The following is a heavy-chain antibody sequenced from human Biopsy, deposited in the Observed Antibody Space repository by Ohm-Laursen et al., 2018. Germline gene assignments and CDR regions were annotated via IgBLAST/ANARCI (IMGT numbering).Heavy chain of an antibody. CDR2: IIPILRTT. D-gene: IGHD2-2*01. Sequence: SVKASCKAPTGTFNSYGIIWVRQAPGQGLEWMGRIIPILRTTAYAQTFLGRVTITADSPTSTVDMELTSLTSDDTAVYFCAREAIGYQLPCDDWGQGTLVTVSS. CDR3: AREAIGYQLPCDD. CDR1: TGTFNSYG. V-gene: IGHV1-69*11. J-gene: IGHJ4*02.